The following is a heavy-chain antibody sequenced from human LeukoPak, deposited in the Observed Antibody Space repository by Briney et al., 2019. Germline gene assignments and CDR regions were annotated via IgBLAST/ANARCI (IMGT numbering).Heavy chain of an antibody. CDR2: ISDDGSSK. CDR3: ARVDDLDAFDI. V-gene: IGHV3-30*04. J-gene: IGHJ3*02. CDR1: GFTFSNHA. Sequence: TGGSLRLSCVTSGFTFSNHAMHWVRQGPGKGLEWVTVISDDGSSKFYADSVKGRFTISRDNSKNTLFLQINSLRPEDTAVYYSARVDDLDAFDIWGQGTLVTVSS. D-gene: IGHD2-2*03.